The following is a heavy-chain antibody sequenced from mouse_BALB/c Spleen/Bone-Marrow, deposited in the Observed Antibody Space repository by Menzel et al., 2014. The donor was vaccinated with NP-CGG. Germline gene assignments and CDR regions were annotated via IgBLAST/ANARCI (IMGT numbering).Heavy chain of an antibody. Sequence: QVQLQQPGAELVRPGTSVKVSCKASGYAFTNYLIEWVKQRPGQGLEWIGVINPGSDITNYNEKFKGKATLPADKSSSTAYMQLSSLTSDDSAVYFCARRDYRYDVGPFGYWGQGTTLTVSS. CDR1: GYAFTNYL. V-gene: IGHV1-54*01. D-gene: IGHD2-14*01. CDR3: ARRDYRYDVGPFGY. J-gene: IGHJ2*01. CDR2: INPGSDIT.